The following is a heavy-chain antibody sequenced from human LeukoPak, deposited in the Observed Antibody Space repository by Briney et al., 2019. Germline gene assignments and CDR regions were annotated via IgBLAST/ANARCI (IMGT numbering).Heavy chain of an antibody. CDR3: TSSDYTSSDY. CDR2: IDPRSGGT. V-gene: IGHV1-2*02. Sequence: VASMKVSCEASGYTFTDYYMHWVRQAPGQGLEWMGWIDPRSGGTNFARKFQGRVTMTRDTSISTAYMELSRLTSDDTAVYYCTSSDYTSSDYWGQGTLVTVSS. D-gene: IGHD2-2*02. J-gene: IGHJ4*02. CDR1: GYTFTDYY.